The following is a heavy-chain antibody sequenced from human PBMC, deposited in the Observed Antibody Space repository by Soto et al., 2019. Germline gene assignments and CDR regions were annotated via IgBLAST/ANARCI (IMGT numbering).Heavy chain of an antibody. CDR1: GFTFSSYA. CDR3: AKDLNPGSYSFLVVTAIRPGVNDAFDI. D-gene: IGHD2-21*02. Sequence: GGSLRLSCAASGFTFSSYAMSWVRQAPGKGLEWVSAISGSGGSTYYADSVKGRFTISRDNSKNTLYLQMNSLRAEDTAVYYCAKDLNPGSYSFLVVTAIRPGVNDAFDIWGQGTMVTVSS. V-gene: IGHV3-23*01. CDR2: ISGSGGST. J-gene: IGHJ3*02.